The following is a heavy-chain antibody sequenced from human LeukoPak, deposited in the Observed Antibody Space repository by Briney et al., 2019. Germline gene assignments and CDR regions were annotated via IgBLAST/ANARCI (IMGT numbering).Heavy chain of an antibody. CDR3: ARAYGMSYYYYYMDV. Sequence: PGGSLRLSCAASGFTFSDHYMDWVRQAPGKGLEWVSYISSSSSTIYYADSLKGRFTISRDNAKNSLYLQMNSLRAEDTAVYYCARAYGMSYYYYYMDVWGKGTTVTVSS. D-gene: IGHD4-17*01. CDR1: GFTFSDHY. CDR2: ISSSSSTI. V-gene: IGHV3-48*01. J-gene: IGHJ6*03.